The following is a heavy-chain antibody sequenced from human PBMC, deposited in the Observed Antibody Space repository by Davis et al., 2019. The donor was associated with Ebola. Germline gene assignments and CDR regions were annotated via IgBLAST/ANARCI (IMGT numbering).Heavy chain of an antibody. D-gene: IGHD6-19*01. CDR2: ISAYNGNT. V-gene: IGHV1-18*01. CDR1: GYTFTSYV. Sequence: SVKVSCMASGYTFTSYVISWVRQAPGQGLEWMGWISAYNGNTNYAQKLQGRVTMTTDTSTSTAYMELRSLRSDDTAVYYCASRASGWYGWEMDVWGQGTTVTVSS. CDR3: ASRASGWYGWEMDV. J-gene: IGHJ6*02.